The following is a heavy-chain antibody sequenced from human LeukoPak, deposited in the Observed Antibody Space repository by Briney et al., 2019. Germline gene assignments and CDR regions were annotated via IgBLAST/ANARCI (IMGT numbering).Heavy chain of an antibody. CDR3: ARELIAKYYYDSSGYRYFDY. V-gene: IGHV4-4*02. CDR1: GGSISSSNW. D-gene: IGHD3-22*01. J-gene: IGHJ4*02. Sequence: SETLSLTCAVSGGSISSSNWWSWVRQPPGKGLEWIGEIYHSGSTNYNPSLKSRVTISVDKPKNQFSLKLSSVTAADTAVYYCARELIAKYYYDSSGYRYFDYWGQGTLVTVSS. CDR2: IYHSGST.